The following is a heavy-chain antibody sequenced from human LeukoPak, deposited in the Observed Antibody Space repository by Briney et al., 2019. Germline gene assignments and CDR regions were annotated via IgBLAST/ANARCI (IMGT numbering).Heavy chain of an antibody. CDR2: IYYSGST. J-gene: IGHJ5*02. V-gene: IGHV4-59*12. CDR3: ARSPQGTATTANWFDP. CDR1: GGSISGYY. Sequence: SETLSLTCTVSGGSISGYYWSWIRQPPGKGLEWIGYIYYSGSTKDNPSLKSRVTISVDTSKNQFSLNLISVTAADTAVYYCARSPQGTATTANWFDPWGQGTLVTVSS. D-gene: IGHD4-17*01.